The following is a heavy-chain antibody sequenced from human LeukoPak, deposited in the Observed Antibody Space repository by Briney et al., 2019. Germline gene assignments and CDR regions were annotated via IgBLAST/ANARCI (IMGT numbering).Heavy chain of an antibody. V-gene: IGHV3-7*01. CDR1: GFTFSNYW. CDR2: ISPDGSAA. J-gene: IGHJ4*02. Sequence: GGSLRLSCEASGFTFSNYWMSWVRQAPGKGLEWVANISPDGSAAFYVASVEGRVTLSRDNAKTSLYLQMFSLRAEDTAVYYCARSVDYWGQGTLVTVSS. CDR3: ARSVDY.